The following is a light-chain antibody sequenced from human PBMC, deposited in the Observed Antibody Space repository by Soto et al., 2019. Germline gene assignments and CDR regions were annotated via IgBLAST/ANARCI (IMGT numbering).Light chain of an antibody. Sequence: QSVLNHPPSASWSPRHSFTISSAGTISYVGAYIFVSWYQHHPGKAPKLMVYDVNRRPPGVPDRFFGSKSGNTASLTVSGLQAEDEADYYCVSFAGGTYVFGTGTKVTVL. V-gene: IGLV2-8*01. J-gene: IGLJ1*01. CDR3: VSFAGGTYV. CDR2: DVN. CDR1: ISYVGAYIF.